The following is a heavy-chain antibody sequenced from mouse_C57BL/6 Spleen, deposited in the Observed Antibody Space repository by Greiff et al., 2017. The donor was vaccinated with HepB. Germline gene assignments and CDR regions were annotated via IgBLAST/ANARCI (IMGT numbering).Heavy chain of an antibody. CDR2: ISDGGSYT. J-gene: IGHJ3*01. V-gene: IGHV5-4*03. CDR1: GFTFSSYA. Sequence: EVKLVESGGGLVKPGGSLKLSCAASGFTFSSYAMSWVRQTPEKRLEWVATISDGGSYTYYPDNVKGRFTISRDNAKNNLYLQMSHLKSEDTAMYYCARARERAWFAYWGQGTLVTVSA. CDR3: ARARERAWFAY.